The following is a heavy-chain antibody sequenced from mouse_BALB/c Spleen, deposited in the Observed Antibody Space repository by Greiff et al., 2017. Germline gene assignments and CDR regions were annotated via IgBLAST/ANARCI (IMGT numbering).Heavy chain of an antibody. CDR2: IWAGGST. D-gene: IGHD1-1*01. CDR1: GFSLTSYG. Sequence: QVQLKQSGPGLVAPSQSLSITCTVSGFSLTSYGVHWVRQPPGKGLEWLGVIWAGGSTNYNSALMSRLSISKDNSKSQVFLKMNSLHTDDTAMYYCAREGVYRYGSSPWFAYWGQGTLVTVSA. CDR3: AREGVYRYGSSPWFAY. J-gene: IGHJ3*01. V-gene: IGHV2-9*02.